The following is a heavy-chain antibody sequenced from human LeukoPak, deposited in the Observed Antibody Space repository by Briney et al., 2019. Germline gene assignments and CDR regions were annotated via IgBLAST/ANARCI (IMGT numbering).Heavy chain of an antibody. D-gene: IGHD6-13*01. V-gene: IGHV4-59*08. CDR3: AGRYSSTWSPFDY. CDR1: GGSVRDFY. Sequence: SETLSLMCTVSGGSVRDFYWSWIRQSPGRGLEWIAYIHERGDTHYNPSLKSRVPISIDTSKNQFSLKQTSVTAADTAVYFCAGRYSSTWSPFDYWGRGTRVTVSS. CDR2: IHERGDT. J-gene: IGHJ4*02.